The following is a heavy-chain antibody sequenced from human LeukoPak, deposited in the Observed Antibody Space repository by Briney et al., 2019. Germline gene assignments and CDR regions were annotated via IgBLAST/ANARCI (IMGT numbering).Heavy chain of an antibody. D-gene: IGHD5-18*01. CDR2: INQDGSER. V-gene: IGHV3-7*01. CDR1: GFIFSNYW. CDR3: ARDTAGCDY. Sequence: GGSLRLSCAASGFIFSNYWMSWVRQAPGKGLEWVANINQDGSERYYVDSVKGRFTISRDNAKNSLYLQMNGLRPEDTAVYYCARDTAGCDYWGRGTLVTVSS. J-gene: IGHJ4*02.